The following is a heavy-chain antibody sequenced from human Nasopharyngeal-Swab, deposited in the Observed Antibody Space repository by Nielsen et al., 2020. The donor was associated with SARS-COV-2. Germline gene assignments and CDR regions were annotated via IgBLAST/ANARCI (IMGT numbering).Heavy chain of an antibody. CDR1: GFNFNNYG. Sequence: GESLKISCEASGFNFNNYGMHWVRQAPGKGLEWVAVISYEGSKKFFTDSVKGRFTISRDNSKNTLYLQMNSLRADDTAVYYCAKDWGLTMIVVAYDAFDMWGHGTLVTVSS. CDR3: AKDWGLTMIVVAYDAFDM. V-gene: IGHV3-30*18. CDR2: ISYEGSKK. D-gene: IGHD3-22*01. J-gene: IGHJ3*02.